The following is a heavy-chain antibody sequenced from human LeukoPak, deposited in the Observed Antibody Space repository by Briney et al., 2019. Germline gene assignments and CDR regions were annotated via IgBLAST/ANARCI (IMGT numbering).Heavy chain of an antibody. CDR2: INPNSGGT. Sequence: ASVKVSCKASGYTFTSCYMHWVRQAPGQGLEWMGRINPNSGGTNYAQKFQGRVTMTRDTSISTAYMELSRLRSDDTAVYYCARDRRYCSGGSCYSFDYWGQGTLVTVSS. J-gene: IGHJ4*02. V-gene: IGHV1-2*06. CDR3: ARDRRYCSGGSCYSFDY. D-gene: IGHD2-15*01. CDR1: GYTFTSCY.